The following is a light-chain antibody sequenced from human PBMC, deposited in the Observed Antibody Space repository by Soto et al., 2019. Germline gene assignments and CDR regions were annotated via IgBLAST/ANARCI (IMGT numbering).Light chain of an antibody. CDR3: QQYSTSPIS. V-gene: IGKV3-20*01. CDR1: QVTSRY. Sequence: ENVLTQSPGTLSLSPGERDTLSCRASQVTSRYLSWYQQRPGQAPRLLIYGASSRATGIPDRFSGSGSGTDFTLTISRLEPEDVAVYYCQQYSTSPISFGQGTRLEIK. CDR2: GAS. J-gene: IGKJ5*01.